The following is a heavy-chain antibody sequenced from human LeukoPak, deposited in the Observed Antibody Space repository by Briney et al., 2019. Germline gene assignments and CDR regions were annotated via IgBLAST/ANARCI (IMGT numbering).Heavy chain of an antibody. D-gene: IGHD3-22*01. CDR3: ARQYYDSTGHYYFDN. CDR1: GDAITGSSYY. CDR2: MYYSGST. J-gene: IGHJ4*02. V-gene: IGHV4-39*01. Sequence: SETLSLTCTVSGDAITGSSYYWGWIRQPPGKGLEWIVSMYYSGSTFSNPSLRSRVNLSADTSKHQFSLKLSSVTAADTAVYYCARQYYDSTGHYYFDNWGQGTQVTVSS.